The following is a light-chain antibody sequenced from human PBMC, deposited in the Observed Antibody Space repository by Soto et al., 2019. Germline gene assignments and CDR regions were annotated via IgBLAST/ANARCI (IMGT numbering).Light chain of an antibody. V-gene: IGKV3-15*01. Sequence: EIVMTQSPATLSVSPGDRATLSCRASQSVSSNLAWYQQEPGQAPRLLIYGASTRATGIPGRFSGSGSGTEFTLTISSLQSEDFAVYYCQQYNNWPRTFGQGNKVEIK. J-gene: IGKJ1*01. CDR3: QQYNNWPRT. CDR1: QSVSSN. CDR2: GAS.